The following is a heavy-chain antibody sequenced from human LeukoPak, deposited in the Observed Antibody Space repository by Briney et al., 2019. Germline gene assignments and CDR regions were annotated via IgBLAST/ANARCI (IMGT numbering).Heavy chain of an antibody. D-gene: IGHD3-10*01. CDR3: ARGFVFRQYGFDP. CDR2: IYYSGST. CDR1: GGSISSSSYY. Sequence: TSETLSLTCTVSGGSISSSSYYWGWIRQPPGKGLEWIGSIYYSGSTYYNPSLKSRVTISVDTSKNQFSLKLSSVTAADTAVYYCARGFVFRQYGFDPWGQGTLVTVSS. J-gene: IGHJ5*02. V-gene: IGHV4-39*01.